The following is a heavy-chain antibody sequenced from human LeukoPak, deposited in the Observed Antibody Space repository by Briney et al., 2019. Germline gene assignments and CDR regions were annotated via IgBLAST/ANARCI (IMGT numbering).Heavy chain of an antibody. Sequence: GDSLKISCGGSGYSFTTYWIGWVRHMPGKGLEWMGIIYPGDSDTRYSPSFQGQVTISADKSISTAYLQWSNLKASDTAMYYCARQSSSWSHVDYWGQGTLVTVSS. J-gene: IGHJ4*02. D-gene: IGHD6-13*01. V-gene: IGHV5-51*01. CDR1: GYSFTTYW. CDR3: ARQSSSWSHVDY. CDR2: IYPGDSDT.